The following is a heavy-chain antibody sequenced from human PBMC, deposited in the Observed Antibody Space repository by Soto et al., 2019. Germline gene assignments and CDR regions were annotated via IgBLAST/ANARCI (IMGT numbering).Heavy chain of an antibody. Sequence: QVQLVQSGAEVKKPGASVKVSCKASGYTFTSYGISWVRQAPGQGLEWMGWISAYNGNTNYAQKLQGRVTMTTDTSTSIAYMELRSLRSDYTAVYYCARDLLRFLELPKDAFDIWGQGTMVTVSS. J-gene: IGHJ3*02. D-gene: IGHD3-3*01. V-gene: IGHV1-18*01. CDR3: ARDLLRFLELPKDAFDI. CDR2: ISAYNGNT. CDR1: GYTFTSYG.